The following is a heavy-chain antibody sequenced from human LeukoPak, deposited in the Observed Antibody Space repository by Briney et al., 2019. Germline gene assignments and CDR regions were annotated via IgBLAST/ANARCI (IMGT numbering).Heavy chain of an antibody. CDR1: GYTFTGYY. V-gene: IGHV1-2*04. CDR2: INPNSGGT. Sequence: ASVKVSCKASGYTFTGYYMHWVRQAPGQGLEWMGWINPNSGGTNYAQKFQGWVTMTRDTSISTAYLQWSSLKASDTAMYYCARGDLDGARELPPRFDYWGQGTLVTVSS. J-gene: IGHJ4*02. D-gene: IGHD1-26*01. CDR3: ARGDLDGARELPPRFDY.